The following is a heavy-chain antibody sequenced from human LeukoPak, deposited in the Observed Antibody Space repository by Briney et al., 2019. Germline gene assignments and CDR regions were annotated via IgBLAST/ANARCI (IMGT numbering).Heavy chain of an antibody. CDR3: ARRGAARPGGSYSMDV. V-gene: IGHV4-59*01. D-gene: IGHD6-6*01. CDR1: GGSISSYH. Sequence: SETLSLACTVSGGSISSYHWSWIRQPPGRGLEYIGYIYNSGSTNYKPSLKSRVTISIDTSKNQLSLKLSSVTTADTAVYYCARRGAARPGGSYSMDVWGQGTTVTVSS. J-gene: IGHJ6*02. CDR2: IYNSGST.